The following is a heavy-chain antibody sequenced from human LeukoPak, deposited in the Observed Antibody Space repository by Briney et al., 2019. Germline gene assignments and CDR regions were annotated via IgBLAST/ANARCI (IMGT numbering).Heavy chain of an antibody. Sequence: GASVKVSCKASGYTFTSYYIHWVRQAPGQGLEWMGIINPSGGSSSYAQKFQGRVTMTRDTSTSTVYMELSSLRSEDTAVYYCARDLPVNTRVVLSNWFDPWGQGTLVTVSS. CDR3: ARDLPVNTRVVLSNWFDP. J-gene: IGHJ5*02. CDR1: GYTFTSYY. CDR2: INPSGGSS. D-gene: IGHD3-22*01. V-gene: IGHV1-46*01.